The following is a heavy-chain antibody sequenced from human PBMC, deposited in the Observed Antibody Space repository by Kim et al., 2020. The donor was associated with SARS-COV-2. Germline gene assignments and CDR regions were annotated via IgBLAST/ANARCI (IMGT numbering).Heavy chain of an antibody. CDR2: ISSRRSSI. Sequence: GGSLRLSCAASGFTFSTYRMNWVRQAPGKGLEWISYISSRRSSISYADSVKGRFTISRDDANNSLSLQMNNLRDEDTAVYYCARGLWGMDVWGEGTTVT. CDR3: ARGLWGMDV. J-gene: IGHJ6*02. CDR1: GFTFSTYR. V-gene: IGHV3-48*02.